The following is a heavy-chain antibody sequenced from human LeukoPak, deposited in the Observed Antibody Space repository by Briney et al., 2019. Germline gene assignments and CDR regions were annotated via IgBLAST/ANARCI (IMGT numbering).Heavy chain of an antibody. J-gene: IGHJ3*02. CDR1: GFTFSSYS. CDR2: ISSSSSTI. D-gene: IGHD3-3*01. V-gene: IGHV3-48*01. CDR3: ARETPITIFGVVILDAFDI. Sequence: GGSLRLSCAASGFTFSSYSMNWVRQAPGKGLEWVSYISSSSSTIYYADSVKGRFTISRDNAKNSLYLQMNSLRAEDTAVYYCARETPITIFGVVILDAFDIWGQGTMVTVSS.